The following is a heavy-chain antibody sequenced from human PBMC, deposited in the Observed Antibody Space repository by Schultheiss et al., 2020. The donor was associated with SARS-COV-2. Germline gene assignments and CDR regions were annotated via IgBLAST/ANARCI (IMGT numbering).Heavy chain of an antibody. D-gene: IGHD3-10*01. CDR2: ISSSSSTI. V-gene: IGHV3-48*02. J-gene: IGHJ6*02. CDR1: GFTFSSYG. CDR3: ARDPSFGGVDGEDV. Sequence: GGSLRLSCAASGFTFSSYGMHWVRQAPGKGLEWVSYISSSSSTIYYADSVKGRFTISRDNAKNSLYLQMNSLRDEDTAVYYCARDPSFGGVDGEDVWGQGTTVTVSS.